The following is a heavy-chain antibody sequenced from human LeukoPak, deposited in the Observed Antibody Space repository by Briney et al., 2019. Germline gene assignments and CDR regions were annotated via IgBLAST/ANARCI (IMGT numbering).Heavy chain of an antibody. D-gene: IGHD2-2*03. CDR3: AKWIGFLFDY. CDR1: GGTFSSYA. CDR2: IIPIFGTA. V-gene: IGHV1-69*13. J-gene: IGHJ4*02. Sequence: SVKVSCKSSGGTFSSYAISAVRQAPGQGLEWMGGIIPIFGTANYAQKFQGRVTITADETTSTAYMELSSLRSEDTAVYYCAKWIGFLFDYCGQGTLVTVSS.